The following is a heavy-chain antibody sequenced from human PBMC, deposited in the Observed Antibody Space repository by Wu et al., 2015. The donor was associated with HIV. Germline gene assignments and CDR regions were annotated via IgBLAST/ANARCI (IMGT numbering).Heavy chain of an antibody. D-gene: IGHD4-11*01. CDR2: FDPEDNKI. J-gene: IGHJ1*01. CDR3: TAYPSDIWSTGLPY. V-gene: IGHV1-24*01. Sequence: HVQLEQSGAVVKKPGASVKVPCKVSGYSLTKLSIQWVRQAPRKGLEWMGGFDPEDNKIIYAQRFQGRVAMTEDRSTDTVYMDLNSLGSDDTAVYYCTAYPSDIWSTGLPYWGQGTLVTVSS. CDR1: GYSLTKLS.